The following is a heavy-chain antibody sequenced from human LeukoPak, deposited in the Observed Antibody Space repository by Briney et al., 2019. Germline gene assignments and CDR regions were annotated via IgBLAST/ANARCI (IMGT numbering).Heavy chain of an antibody. J-gene: IGHJ4*02. CDR3: AKDLGPLYGDYVPFDY. V-gene: IGHV1-2*02. CDR1: GYTFTGYY. D-gene: IGHD4-17*01. CDR2: INPNSGGT. Sequence: ASVKVSCKASGYTFTGYYMHWVRQAPGQGLEWMGWINPNSGGTNYAQKFQGRVTMTRDTSISTAYMELSRLRSDDTAVYYCAKDLGPLYGDYVPFDYWGQGTLVTVSS.